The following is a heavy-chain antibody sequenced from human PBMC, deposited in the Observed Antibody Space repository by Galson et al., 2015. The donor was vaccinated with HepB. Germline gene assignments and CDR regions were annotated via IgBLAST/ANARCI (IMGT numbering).Heavy chain of an antibody. CDR3: AKSRDGHNHGLEY. CDR2: IWYDGSDK. CDR1: GFTFSTYG. V-gene: IGHV3-33*06. J-gene: IGHJ4*02. D-gene: IGHD5-18*01. Sequence: SLRLSCAASGFTFSTYGMHWVRQAPGKGLEWVAGIWYDGSDKYSTDSVKGRFTISRDNSKNTLYLQMNSLRAEDTALYYCAKSRDGHNHGLEYWGRGTLVTVSS.